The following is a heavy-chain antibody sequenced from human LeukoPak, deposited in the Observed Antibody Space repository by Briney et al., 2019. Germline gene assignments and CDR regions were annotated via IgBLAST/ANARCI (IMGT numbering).Heavy chain of an antibody. CDR2: ISAYNGNT. CDR3: ARGYRYYYDSSGEDY. Sequence: GASVKVSCKASGYTFTSYGISWVRQAPGQGLEWMGWISAYNGNTNYAQKLQGRVTMTTDTSTSTAYMELRSLRSDGTAVYYCARGYRYYYDSSGEDYWGQGTLVTVSS. CDR1: GYTFTSYG. D-gene: IGHD3-22*01. J-gene: IGHJ4*02. V-gene: IGHV1-18*01.